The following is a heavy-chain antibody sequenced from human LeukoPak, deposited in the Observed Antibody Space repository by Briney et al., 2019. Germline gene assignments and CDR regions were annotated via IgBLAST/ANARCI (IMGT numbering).Heavy chain of an antibody. V-gene: IGHV4-61*02. CDR3: AVDYAGGRHY. CDR1: GGSIRSESYY. Sequence: PSQTLSLTCSVSGGSIRSESYYWSWIRQPAGKGLEWIGRIYTSGSTNYNPSLKSRVTMSVDTSKNQFSLKLSSVTAADTAVYYCAVDYAGGRHYWGQGTLVTVSS. D-gene: IGHD4-17*01. J-gene: IGHJ4*02. CDR2: IYTSGST.